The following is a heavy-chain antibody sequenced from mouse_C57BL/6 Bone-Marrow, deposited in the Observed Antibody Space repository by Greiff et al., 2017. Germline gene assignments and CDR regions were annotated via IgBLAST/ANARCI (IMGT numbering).Heavy chain of an antibody. CDR2: IDPENGDT. CDR1: GFNIKDDY. CDR3: TTDGYLYAMDY. V-gene: IGHV14-4*01. J-gene: IGHJ4*01. Sequence: LKQSGAELVRPGASVKLSCTASGFNIKDDYMHWVKQRPEQGLEWIGWIDPENGDTEYASKFQGKATITADTSSNTAYLQLSSLTSEDTAVYYCTTDGYLYAMDYWGQGTSVTVSS. D-gene: IGHD2-2*01.